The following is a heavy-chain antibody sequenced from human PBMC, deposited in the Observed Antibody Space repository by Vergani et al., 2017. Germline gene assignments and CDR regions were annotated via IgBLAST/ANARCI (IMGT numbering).Heavy chain of an antibody. CDR1: GGSISSGGYY. J-gene: IGHJ4*02. CDR2: IYYSGST. Sequence: QVQLPQWGAGLLKPSETLSLTCAVYGGSISSGGYYWSWIRQHPGKGLEWIGYIYYSGSTYYNPSLKSRVTISVDTSKNQFSLKLSSVTAADTAVYYCARGPRWYSSGWSYFDYWGQGTLVTVSS. V-gene: IGHV4-31*11. D-gene: IGHD6-19*01. CDR3: ARGPRWYSSGWSYFDY.